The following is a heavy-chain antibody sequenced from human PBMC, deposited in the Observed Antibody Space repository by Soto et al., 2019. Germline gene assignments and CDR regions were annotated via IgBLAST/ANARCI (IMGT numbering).Heavy chain of an antibody. V-gene: IGHV1-8*02. D-gene: IGHD3-10*01. CDR3: ARGGVFFFAAPTNPFDY. CDR1: GYTFTNYG. Sequence: ASVKVSCKASGYTFTNYGISWVRQATGQGLEWMGWMSPNSGNTGYAQKFQGGVTMTRNTSISTAYMELSSLRSEDTAVYYCARGGVFFFAAPTNPFDYWGQGTLVTVSS. J-gene: IGHJ4*02. CDR2: MSPNSGNT.